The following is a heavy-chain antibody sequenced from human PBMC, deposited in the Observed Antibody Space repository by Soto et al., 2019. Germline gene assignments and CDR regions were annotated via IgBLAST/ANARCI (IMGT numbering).Heavy chain of an antibody. Sequence: QLHLVQSGAVVKKPGASVTVSCSASGYAVTAYYMHWVRQAPGRGLEWMGGINPATGAAKYTQTYYGRILMNTAAPSSTTAKELSGLTAADTAVVYCCGGEGVGVAGSAAFDMWGQGTLVTVSS. CDR3: CGGEGVGVAGSAAFDM. CDR1: GYAVTAYY. V-gene: IGHV1-2*02. CDR2: INPATGAA. J-gene: IGHJ3*02. D-gene: IGHD3-3*01.